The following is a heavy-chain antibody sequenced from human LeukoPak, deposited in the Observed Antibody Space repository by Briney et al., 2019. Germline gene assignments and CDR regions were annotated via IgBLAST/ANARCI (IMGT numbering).Heavy chain of an antibody. CDR1: GGSISSGGYY. D-gene: IGHD3-16*01. CDR2: IYYSGST. Sequence: SETLSLTCTVSGGSISSGGYYWSWIRQHPGKGLEWIGYIYYSGSTNYNPSLKSRVTISVDTSKNQFSLKLSSVTAADTAVYYCARGLGLSAIYYYYGMDVWGQGTTVTVSS. V-gene: IGHV4-31*03. J-gene: IGHJ6*02. CDR3: ARGLGLSAIYYYYGMDV.